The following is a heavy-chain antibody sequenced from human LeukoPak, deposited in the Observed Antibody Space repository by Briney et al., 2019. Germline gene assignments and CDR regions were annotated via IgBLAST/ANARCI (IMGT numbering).Heavy chain of an antibody. Sequence: SETLSLTCTVSDDSISDYYRGWIRQPPGKGLEWIGRIYTSGSTNYNPSLKSRVTMSVDTSKNQFSLKLSSVTAADTAVYYCARHSAHSSTNDAFDIWGQGTMVTVSS. V-gene: IGHV4-4*07. CDR1: DDSISDYY. CDR2: IYTSGST. CDR3: ARHSAHSSTNDAFDI. D-gene: IGHD6-13*01. J-gene: IGHJ3*02.